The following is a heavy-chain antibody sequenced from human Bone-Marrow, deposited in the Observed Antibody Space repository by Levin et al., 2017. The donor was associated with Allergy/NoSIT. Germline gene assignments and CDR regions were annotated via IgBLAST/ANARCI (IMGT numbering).Heavy chain of an antibody. Sequence: GESLKISCAASGFTFTSYGMHWVRQAPGKGLEWVAVIWYSGSRQYYGESVKGRFTISRDSSKNTLFLQMNKLTVEDTAVYFCARDIGYEATFYGLDVWGQGTTVTVSS. D-gene: IGHD5-12*01. CDR1: GFTFTSYG. CDR3: ARDIGYEATFYGLDV. CDR2: IWYSGSRQ. J-gene: IGHJ6*02. V-gene: IGHV3-33*01.